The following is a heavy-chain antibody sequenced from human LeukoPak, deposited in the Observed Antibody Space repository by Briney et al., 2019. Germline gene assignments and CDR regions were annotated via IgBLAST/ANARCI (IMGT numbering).Heavy chain of an antibody. D-gene: IGHD2-21*01. CDR1: AFNFRSLA. J-gene: IGHJ4*02. CDR2: IRFSGDRT. V-gene: IGHV3-23*01. CDR3: GRDSVDWVY. Sequence: GGSLRLSCTASAFNFRSLAMNWVRQAPGKGLEWVASIRFSGDRTYYADSVKGRFAISRDNSKTTFYLQMSSLRVEDTAVYYCGRDSVDWVYWGQGTLVTVSS.